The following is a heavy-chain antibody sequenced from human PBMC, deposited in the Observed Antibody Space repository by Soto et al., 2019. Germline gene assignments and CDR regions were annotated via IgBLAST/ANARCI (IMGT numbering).Heavy chain of an antibody. D-gene: IGHD3-22*01. CDR3: ARSYYDSSGYYYDMGY. CDR1: GYNYDTYC. J-gene: IGHJ1*01. CDR2: IFPRDSGT. Sequence: GESLKISCKGSGYNYDTYCIAWVLQMPWKGLEWMGIIFPRDSGTRYRPSFQGQVTISADRSTTTAYLQWYSLKASDTAMYYCARSYYDSSGYYYDMGYWGQGTLVTVSS. V-gene: IGHV5-51*01.